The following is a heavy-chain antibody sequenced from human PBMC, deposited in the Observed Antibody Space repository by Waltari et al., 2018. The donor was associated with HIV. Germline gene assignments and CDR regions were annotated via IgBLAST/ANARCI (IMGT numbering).Heavy chain of an antibody. J-gene: IGHJ2*01. CDR3: ARDPGGPPYWYFDL. CDR1: GGSISSSNW. Sequence: QVQLQESGPGLVKPSGTLSLTCAVSGGSISSSNWWSWVRQPPGKGLEWLGEINHSGSTNANPALTGRVTISVDKSKNQFSRKLSSVTAADTAVYYCARDPGGPPYWYFDLWGRGTLVTVSS. V-gene: IGHV4-4*02. CDR2: INHSGST.